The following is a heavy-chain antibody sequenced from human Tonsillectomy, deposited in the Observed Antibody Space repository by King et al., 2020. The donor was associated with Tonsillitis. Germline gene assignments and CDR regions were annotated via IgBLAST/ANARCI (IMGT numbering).Heavy chain of an antibody. CDR1: GFTISTSG. V-gene: IGHV3-30*18. CDR2: ISYDGTNK. Sequence: VQLVESGGGVVQPGRSLRLSCAASGFTISTSGLHWVRQAPGKGLEWVAVISYDGTNKYYADSVKGRFTIFRDNSKNTLYLQMNSLRAEDTAVYYCAKSLVFCSSSSCFVGYYYGMDVWGQGTTVTVSS. J-gene: IGHJ6*02. CDR3: AKSLVFCSSSSCFVGYYYGMDV. D-gene: IGHD2-2*01.